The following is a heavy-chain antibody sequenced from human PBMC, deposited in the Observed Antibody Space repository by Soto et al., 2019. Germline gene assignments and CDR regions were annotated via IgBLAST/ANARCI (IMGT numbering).Heavy chain of an antibody. CDR1: GFTFSSYG. Sequence: QVQLVESGGGVVQPGRSLRLSCAASGFTFSSYGMHWVRQAPGKGLEWVAVIWYDGSNKYYADSVKGRFTISRDNSKNTLYLQMNSLRAEETAVYYCARDRGYGKPPRQVDYWGQGTLVTVSS. J-gene: IGHJ4*02. V-gene: IGHV3-33*01. CDR3: ARDRGYGKPPRQVDY. D-gene: IGHD3-22*01. CDR2: IWYDGSNK.